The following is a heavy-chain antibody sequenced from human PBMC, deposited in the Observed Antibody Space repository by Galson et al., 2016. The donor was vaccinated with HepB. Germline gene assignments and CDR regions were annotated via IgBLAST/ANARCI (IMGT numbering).Heavy chain of an antibody. CDR2: ISANNGNT. CDR3: AREEDFNWFDP. J-gene: IGHJ5*02. Sequence: SVKVSCKASGYTFSSYAVNWVRQAPGQGLEWMGWISANNGNTIYVEKFQGRVSMTTDTSTSTAYMELRSLRSDDTAVYYCAREEDFNWFDPWGQGTLVTGSA. V-gene: IGHV1-18*01. CDR1: GYTFSSYA.